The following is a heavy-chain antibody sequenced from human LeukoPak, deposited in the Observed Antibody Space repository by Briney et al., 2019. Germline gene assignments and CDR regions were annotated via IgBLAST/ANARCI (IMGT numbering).Heavy chain of an antibody. D-gene: IGHD3-10*01. CDR2: ISGSGGST. CDR3: AKTAPADYYGSGSYSDY. CDR1: GFTFSSYA. V-gene: IGHV3-23*01. Sequence: PGGSLRLSCAVSGFTFSSYAMNWVRQPPGKGLEWVSVISGSGGSTHYADSVKGRFTITRDNSKNTLYLQMNSLRAEDTAVYYCAKTAPADYYGSGSYSDYWGQGTLVTVSS. J-gene: IGHJ4*02.